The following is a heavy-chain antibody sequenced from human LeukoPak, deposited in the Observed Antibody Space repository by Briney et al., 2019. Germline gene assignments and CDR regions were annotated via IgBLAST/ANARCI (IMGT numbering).Heavy chain of an antibody. J-gene: IGHJ4*02. CDR2: IRANGGGT. CDR1: GFTFSSYA. CDR3: AKDLLERRLYYFDY. Sequence: GGSLRLSCAASGFTFSSYAMTWVRQAPGKGLEWVSTIRANGGGTHYAESLRGRFTISRDNSKSTVYLQMNSLRAEDTAIYYCAKDLLERRLYYFDYWGQGTLVTVSS. D-gene: IGHD1-1*01. V-gene: IGHV3-23*01.